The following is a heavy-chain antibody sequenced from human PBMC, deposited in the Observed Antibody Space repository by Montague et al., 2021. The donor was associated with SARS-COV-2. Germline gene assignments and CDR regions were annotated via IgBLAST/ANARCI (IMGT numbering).Heavy chain of an antibody. CDR3: ARAQNICFIANCVNYFDL. CDR2: VHYTGST. CDR1: GGSIRSYY. D-gene: IGHD1-1*01. J-gene: IGHJ4*02. Sequence: SETLSLTCEVSGGSIRSYYWSWIRQSPGKGLEWIGYVHYTGSTKYNPSLKTRVTLSLDTPKNHFSLRLNPVTAADTAVYYCARAQNICFIANCVNYFDLWGLGALVSVSS. V-gene: IGHV4-59*01.